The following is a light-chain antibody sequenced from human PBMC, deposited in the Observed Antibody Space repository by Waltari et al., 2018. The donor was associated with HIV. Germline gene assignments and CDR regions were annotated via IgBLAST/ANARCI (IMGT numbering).Light chain of an antibody. CDR1: QSLFHNNGNNY. J-gene: IGKJ2*01. CDR2: LGS. Sequence: DIVMPQSPVSLPVTPGEAASISCRSSQSLFHNNGNNYLDWYVQKPGQSPQLVIYLGSSRASGVPDRFSGSGSGTDFTLKISRVEAEDVGIYYCMQALQTPRTFGQGTKLEIK. V-gene: IGKV2-28*01. CDR3: MQALQTPRT.